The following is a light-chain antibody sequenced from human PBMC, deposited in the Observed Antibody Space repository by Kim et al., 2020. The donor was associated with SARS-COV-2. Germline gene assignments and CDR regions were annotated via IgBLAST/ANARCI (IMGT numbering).Light chain of an antibody. Sequence: SSPLTHPAPVSFSPVKTARLTCGGDNIGSKNVHWYQQRPGQAPVLVIYFDDDRPSGIPERFSGSNSGNTATLTVSKVEAGDEADYYCQVWDSTSDHVVFGGGTQLTVL. J-gene: IGLJ2*01. V-gene: IGLV3-21*04. CDR2: FDD. CDR1: NIGSKN. CDR3: QVWDSTSDHVV.